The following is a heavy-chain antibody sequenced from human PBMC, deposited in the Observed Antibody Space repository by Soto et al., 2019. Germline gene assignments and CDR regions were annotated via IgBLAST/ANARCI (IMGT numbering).Heavy chain of an antibody. J-gene: IGHJ4*02. CDR2: IRGKANSYAT. CDR3: ARGIYDFWSGHPKGLDY. CDR1: GFTFSGSA. V-gene: IGHV3-73*02. Sequence: VQLVESGGGLVQPGGSLKLSCAASGFTFSGSAMHWVRQASGKGLEWVGRIRGKANSYATAYAVSVKGKFTISRDDSRNTAYLQMNSLKTEDTAVYYCARGIYDFWSGHPKGLDYWGQGTVVTVSS. D-gene: IGHD3-3*01.